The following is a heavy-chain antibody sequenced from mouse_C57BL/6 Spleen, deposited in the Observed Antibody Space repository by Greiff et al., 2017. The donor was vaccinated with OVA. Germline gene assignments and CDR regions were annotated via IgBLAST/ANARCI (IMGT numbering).Heavy chain of an antibody. CDR1: GFTFSSYT. CDR3: ARLPHYYGSSYWYFDV. CDR2: ISGGGGNT. Sequence: EVQGVESGGGLVKPGGSLKLSCAASGFTFSSYTMSWVRQTPEKRLEWVATISGGGGNTYYPDSVKGRFTISRDNAKNTLYLQMSSLMSEDTALYYCARLPHYYGSSYWYFDVWGTGTTVTVSS. D-gene: IGHD1-1*01. J-gene: IGHJ1*03. V-gene: IGHV5-9*01.